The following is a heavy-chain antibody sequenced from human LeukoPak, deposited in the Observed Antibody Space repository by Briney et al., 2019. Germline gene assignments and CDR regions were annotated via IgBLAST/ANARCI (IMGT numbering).Heavy chain of an antibody. J-gene: IGHJ6*03. V-gene: IGHV3-7*03. D-gene: IGHD2-8*01. CDR3: ARDSYESGTKFYYYMDV. CDR1: GFTFNNYW. CDR2: IKQDGSAK. Sequence: GGSLRLSCAASGFTFNNYWMSWVRQVPGKGLQWVANIKQDGSAKFYVDSVKGRFTISRDNTKNSLYLRMNSLRVEDTAVYYCARDSYESGTKFYYYMDVWGKGTTVTVSS.